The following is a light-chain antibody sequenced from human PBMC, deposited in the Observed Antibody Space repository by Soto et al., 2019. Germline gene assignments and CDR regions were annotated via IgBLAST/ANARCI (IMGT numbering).Light chain of an antibody. CDR3: QHYNDWRWT. J-gene: IGKJ1*01. CDR2: GES. CDR1: QSISSK. Sequence: EIVMTLSPATLSVSPGEGATLSCRASQSISSKLAWYQQKPGQAPRLLIYGESTRATGVPARFSGSGSGTEFTLTISSLQSEELAVYYCQHYNDWRWTFGQGTKVEI. V-gene: IGKV3-15*01.